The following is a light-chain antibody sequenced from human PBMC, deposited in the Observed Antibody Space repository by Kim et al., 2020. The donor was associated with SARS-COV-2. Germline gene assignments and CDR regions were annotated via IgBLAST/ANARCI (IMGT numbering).Light chain of an antibody. Sequence: GQTVRITCKGDSLRSYYASWYQQKPGQAPVLVIYGKNNRPSGIPDRFSGSSSGNTASLTITGAQAEDEADYYCNSRDSSGNHPYVVFGGGTQLTVL. CDR3: NSRDSSGNHPYVV. CDR2: GKN. J-gene: IGLJ2*01. V-gene: IGLV3-19*01. CDR1: SLRSYY.